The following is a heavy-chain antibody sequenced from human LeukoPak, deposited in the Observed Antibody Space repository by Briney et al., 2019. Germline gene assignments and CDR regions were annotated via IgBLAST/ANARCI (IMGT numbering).Heavy chain of an antibody. CDR3: ARQQAGYNFYFDQ. Sequence: GESLKISCKGSGYTFTRYWIGWVRQIPGKGLECMGIIYPADSETRYSPSFQGQVTISADKSISTAFLQWSSLKASDTAMYFCARQQAGYNFYFDQWGQGTLVTVSS. D-gene: IGHD5-24*01. CDR2: IYPADSET. CDR1: GYTFTRYW. J-gene: IGHJ4*02. V-gene: IGHV5-51*01.